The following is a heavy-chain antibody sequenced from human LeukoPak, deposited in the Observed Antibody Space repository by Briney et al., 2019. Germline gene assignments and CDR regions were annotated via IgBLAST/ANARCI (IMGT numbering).Heavy chain of an antibody. CDR2: VNHSGST. CDR1: GGSFSGYY. D-gene: IGHD3-10*01. V-gene: IGHV4-34*01. Sequence: ASETLSPTCAVYGGSFSGYYWSWICQPPGEGLEWIGEVNHSGSTNYNPSLKSRVTISVDTSKNQFSLKLSSVTAADTAVYYCARGRGVLLWFGESPNFDYWGQGTLVTVSS. CDR3: ARGRGVLLWFGESPNFDY. J-gene: IGHJ4*02.